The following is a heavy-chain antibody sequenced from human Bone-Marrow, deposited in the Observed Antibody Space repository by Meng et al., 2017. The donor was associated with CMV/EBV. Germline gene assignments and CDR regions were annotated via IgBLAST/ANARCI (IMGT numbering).Heavy chain of an antibody. CDR3: ADSNRVLYYYGMDV. D-gene: IGHD2/OR15-2a*01. V-gene: IGHV3-21*01. CDR2: ISSSSSYI. J-gene: IGHJ6*02. CDR1: GFTFSSYS. Sequence: GESLKISCAASGFTFSSYSMNWVRQAPGKGLEWVSSISSSSSYIYYADSVKGRFTISRDNAKNSLYLQMNSLRAEDTAVYYCADSNRVLYYYGMDVWGQGTTVTVSS.